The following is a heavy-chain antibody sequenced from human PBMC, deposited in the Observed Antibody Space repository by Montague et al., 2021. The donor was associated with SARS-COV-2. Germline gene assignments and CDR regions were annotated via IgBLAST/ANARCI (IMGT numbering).Heavy chain of an antibody. CDR3: ARGHLSVSMIVVVFTSASYYFDY. CDR1: GGSFGDDH. CDR2: ISQSGRT. V-gene: IGHV4-34*01. J-gene: IGHJ4*02. D-gene: IGHD3-22*01. Sequence: SETLSLTCAVYGGSFGDDHWSWIRQPPGKGLEWIGNISQSGRTXXXPSXXXRVTISVDTSKNQFSLKLTSVTAADTGLYFCARGHLSVSMIVVVFTSASYYFDYWGQGAQATVSS.